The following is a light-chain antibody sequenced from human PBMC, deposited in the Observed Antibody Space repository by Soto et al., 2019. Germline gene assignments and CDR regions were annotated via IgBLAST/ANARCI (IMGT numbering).Light chain of an antibody. J-gene: IGLJ3*02. CDR3: QSYDSSLSAWV. V-gene: IGLV1-40*01. CDR2: GDN. Sequence: QSVLTQPPSVSGAPGQRVTISCTGSSSNNGAGYDVHWYQQLPGTAPKLLIYGDNNRPSGVPDRFSGSKSGTSASLAITGLQAEDEADYYCQSYDSSLSAWVFGGGTKLTVL. CDR1: SSNNGAGYD.